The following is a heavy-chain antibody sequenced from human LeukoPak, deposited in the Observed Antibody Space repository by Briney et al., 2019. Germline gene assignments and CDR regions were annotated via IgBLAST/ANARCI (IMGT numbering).Heavy chain of an antibody. CDR2: IYTSGST. V-gene: IGHV4-4*07. CDR3: ARHRTLAVVTPSFDP. D-gene: IGHD2-21*02. CDR1: GGSISSYY. J-gene: IGHJ5*02. Sequence: SETLSLTCTVSGGSISSYYWSWIRQPAGKGLEWIGRIYTSGSTNYNPSLKSRVTMSVDTSKNQFSLKLSSVTAADTAVYYCARHRTLAVVTPSFDPWGQGTLVTVSS.